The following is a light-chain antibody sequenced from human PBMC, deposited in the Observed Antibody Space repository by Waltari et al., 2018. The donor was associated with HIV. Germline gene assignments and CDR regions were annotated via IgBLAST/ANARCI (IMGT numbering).Light chain of an antibody. CDR3: VLSYDADWV. CDR2: DTS. CDR1: TGPVTNYHY. J-gene: IGLJ3*02. Sequence: QAVVTQEPSLTVSPGGTVTLTCDSSTGPVTNYHYPYWFQQKPAQAPRTLISDTSNRQPWTPARFSASLLGGKAALTLSGAQREDEADYYCVLSYDADWVFGGGTKLTVL. V-gene: IGLV7-46*01.